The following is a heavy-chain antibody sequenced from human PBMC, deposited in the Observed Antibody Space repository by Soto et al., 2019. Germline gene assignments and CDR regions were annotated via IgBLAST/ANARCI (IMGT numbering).Heavy chain of an antibody. CDR3: ARGYYGSGVDV. J-gene: IGHJ6*02. D-gene: IGHD3-10*01. V-gene: IGHV4-30-2*01. CDR2: IYHSGST. Sequence: QLQLQESGSGLVKPSQTLSLTCAVSGGSISSGGYSWSWIRQPPGKGLEWIGYIYHSGSTYYNPSRTSRVTISGDRSKNQFSLKLSSVPAADTAVYSCARGYYGSGVDVWGQGTTVTVSS. CDR1: GGSISSGGYS.